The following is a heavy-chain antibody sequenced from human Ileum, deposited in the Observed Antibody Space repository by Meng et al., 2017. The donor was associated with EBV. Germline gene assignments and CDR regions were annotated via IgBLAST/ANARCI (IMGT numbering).Heavy chain of an antibody. CDR2: VYHDGAT. Sequence: VRREEGGRGLGNPAGTLPPTSACAGDSVSGRGWWCGVRPPPGEVLGRIGEVYHDGATNYHPSLKSLVTISLDKSKNEVNLHLYSLTAADTAVYCGARSSPIVRGLDYWGQGTLVTVSS. D-gene: IGHD3-10*01. CDR1: GDSVSGRGW. V-gene: IGHV4-4*01. CDR3: ARSSPIVRGLDY. J-gene: IGHJ4*02.